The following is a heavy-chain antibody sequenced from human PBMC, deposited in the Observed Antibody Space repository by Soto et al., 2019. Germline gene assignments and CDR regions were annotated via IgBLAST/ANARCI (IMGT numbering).Heavy chain of an antibody. CDR3: APDCVVRDPGAFDI. CDR2: ISSSGSTI. Sequence: XESLRLSCAASGFTFSDYYMSWIRQAPGKGLEWVSYISSSGSTIYYADSVKGRFTISRDNAKNSLYLQMNSLRAEDTAVYYCAPDCVVRDPGAFDIWGQGTMVTVSS. J-gene: IGHJ3*02. CDR1: GFTFSDYY. D-gene: IGHD3-10*01. V-gene: IGHV3-11*01.